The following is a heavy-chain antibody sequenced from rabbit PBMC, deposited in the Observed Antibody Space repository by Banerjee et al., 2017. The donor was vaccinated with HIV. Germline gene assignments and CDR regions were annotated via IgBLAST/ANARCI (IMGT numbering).Heavy chain of an antibody. CDR1: GFSFSNGYV. CDR2: INTISGDS. Sequence: QSLEESGGDLVKPGASLTLTCTASGFSFSNGYVMCWVRQAPGKGLEWIACINTISGDSVYATWAKGRFTISKTSSTTVTLQMPSLTGADTATYFCARGIRWLGWAAEYYFNLWGQGTLVTVS. CDR3: ARGIRWLGWAAEYYFNL. D-gene: IGHD4-1*01. J-gene: IGHJ4*01. V-gene: IGHV1S40*01.